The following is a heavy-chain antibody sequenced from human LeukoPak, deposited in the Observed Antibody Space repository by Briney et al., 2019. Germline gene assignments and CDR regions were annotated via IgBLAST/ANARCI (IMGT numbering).Heavy chain of an antibody. D-gene: IGHD1-26*01. J-gene: IGHJ4*02. CDR2: IYYTGST. CDR1: GGSISSYY. V-gene: IGHV4-59*13. CDR3: ARRSNIVGATFYFDY. Sequence: SETLSLTCTVSGGSISSYYWSWIRQRPGKGLELIGYIYYTGSTNYNPSLKSRVTISVDTSKNQFSPKLSSVTAADTAVYYCARRSNIVGATFYFDYWGQGTLVTVSS.